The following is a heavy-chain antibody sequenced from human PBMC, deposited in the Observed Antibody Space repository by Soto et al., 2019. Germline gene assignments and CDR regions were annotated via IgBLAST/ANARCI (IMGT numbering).Heavy chain of an antibody. V-gene: IGHV3-7*03. Sequence: GGSLRLSCAASGFTFSSIWMSWVRQAPGKGMEWVANIKQDGSEKYNVDSVKGRFTISRDNAKNSLYLQMNSLRAEDTAVYYCARAVGGAGAGTYYYYGMDVWGQGTTVTVSS. CDR3: ARAVGGAGAGTYYYYGMDV. D-gene: IGHD6-19*01. J-gene: IGHJ6*02. CDR1: GFTFSSIW. CDR2: IKQDGSEK.